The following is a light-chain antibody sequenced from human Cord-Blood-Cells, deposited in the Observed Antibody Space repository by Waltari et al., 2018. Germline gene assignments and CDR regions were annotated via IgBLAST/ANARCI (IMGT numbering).Light chain of an antibody. CDR3: QSYDSSLSGSV. V-gene: IGLV1-40*01. Sequence: PGQRVTISCTGSSSNIGAGYDVHWYQQLPGTAPKLLIYGNSNRPSGVPDRFSGSKSGTSASLAITGLQAEDEADYYCQSYDSSLSGSVFGGGTKLTIL. CDR1: SSNIGAGYD. CDR2: GNS. J-gene: IGLJ3*02.